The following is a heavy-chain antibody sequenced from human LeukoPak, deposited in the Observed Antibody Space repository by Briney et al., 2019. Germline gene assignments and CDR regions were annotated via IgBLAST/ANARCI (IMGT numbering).Heavy chain of an antibody. Sequence: GGSLRLSYAASGFTFSSYGMHWVRQAPGKGLEWVAVIWYDGSNKYYADSVKGRFTISRDNSKNTLYLQMNSLRAEDTAVYYCARSPPSYCSGGSCYGGGYYFDYWGQGTLVTVSS. V-gene: IGHV3-33*01. CDR3: ARSPPSYCSGGSCYGGGYYFDY. D-gene: IGHD2-15*01. J-gene: IGHJ4*02. CDR1: GFTFSSYG. CDR2: IWYDGSNK.